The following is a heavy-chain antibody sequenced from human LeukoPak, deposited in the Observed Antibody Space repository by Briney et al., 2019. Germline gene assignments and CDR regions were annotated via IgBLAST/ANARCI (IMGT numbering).Heavy chain of an antibody. J-gene: IGHJ3*02. CDR3: AREAITMIVRGAFDI. CDR1: GGTFSSYA. Sequence: ASVKVSCKASGGTFSSYAISWVRQAPGQGLEWMGGIIPIFGTANYAQKFQGRVTITTDESTSTAYMELSSLRSEDTAVYYCAREAITMIVRGAFDIWGQGTMVTVPS. CDR2: IIPIFGTA. V-gene: IGHV1-69*05. D-gene: IGHD3-22*01.